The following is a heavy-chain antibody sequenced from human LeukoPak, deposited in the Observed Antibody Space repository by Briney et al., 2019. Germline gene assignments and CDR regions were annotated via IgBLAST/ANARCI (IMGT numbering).Heavy chain of an antibody. Sequence: GGSLRLSCAASGFTFSDYYMSWIRQAPGKGLEWVSYISSSGSTIYYADSVKGRFTISRDNAKNSLYLQMNSLRAEDTAVYYCARAGREGYCTGGSCYGPGDHGFDIWGQGTMVTVSS. J-gene: IGHJ3*02. D-gene: IGHD2-15*01. CDR2: ISSSGSTI. CDR3: ARAGREGYCTGGSCYGPGDHGFDI. V-gene: IGHV3-11*04. CDR1: GFTFSDYY.